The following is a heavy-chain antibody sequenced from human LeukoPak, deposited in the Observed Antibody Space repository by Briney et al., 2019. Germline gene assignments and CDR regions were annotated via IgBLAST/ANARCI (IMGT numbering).Heavy chain of an antibody. CDR2: ITSSGDTI. Sequence: GGSLRLSCTASGFTFSDYYMTWIRQAPGRGLQWVSHITSSGDTIYYADSVKGRFTISRDNAKNSLYLQMNSLRAEDTAVYYCARDPDDYGDYEGFDYWGQGTLVTVSS. CDR3: ARDPDDYGDYEGFDY. V-gene: IGHV3-11*04. CDR1: GFTFSDYY. J-gene: IGHJ4*02. D-gene: IGHD4-17*01.